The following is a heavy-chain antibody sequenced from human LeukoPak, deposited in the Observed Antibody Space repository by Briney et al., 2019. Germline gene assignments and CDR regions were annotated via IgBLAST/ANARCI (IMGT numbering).Heavy chain of an antibody. V-gene: IGHV1-8*01. D-gene: IGHD4-17*01. CDR3: ARDGDYGDYNAFDI. J-gene: IGHJ3*02. Sequence: ASVKVSCKASGYTFTSYDINWVRQATGQGFEWRGWMNPNSGNTGYAQKFQGRVTMTRNTSISTAYMELSSLRSEDTAVYYCARDGDYGDYNAFDIWGQGTMVTVSS. CDR1: GYTFTSYD. CDR2: MNPNSGNT.